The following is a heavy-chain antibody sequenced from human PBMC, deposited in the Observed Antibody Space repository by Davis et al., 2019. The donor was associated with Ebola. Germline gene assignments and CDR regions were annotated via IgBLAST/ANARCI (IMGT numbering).Heavy chain of an antibody. CDR3: PAAIDYYGMDV. CDR2: INHSGST. Sequence: MPSETLSLTCAVYGGSFSGYYWSWIRQPPGKGLEWIGEINHSGSTYYNPSLKSRVTISVDTSKNQFSLKLSSVTAADTALEVVPAAIDYYGMDVWGQGTTVTVSS. J-gene: IGHJ6*02. CDR1: GGSFSGYY. D-gene: IGHD2-2*01. V-gene: IGHV4-34*01.